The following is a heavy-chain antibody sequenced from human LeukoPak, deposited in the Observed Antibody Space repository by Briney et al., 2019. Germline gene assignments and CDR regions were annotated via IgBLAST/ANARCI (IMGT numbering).Heavy chain of an antibody. Sequence: GGSLRLSCAASGFTVSSNYMSWVRQAPGKGLEWVSVIYSGGSTYYADSVKGRFTISRDISKNTLYLQMSSLRAEDTALYHCARSLPLRGTYSFDYWGQGTLVTVSS. CDR2: IYSGGST. CDR1: GFTVSSNY. D-gene: IGHD1-26*01. V-gene: IGHV3-66*01. J-gene: IGHJ4*02. CDR3: ARSLPLRGTYSFDY.